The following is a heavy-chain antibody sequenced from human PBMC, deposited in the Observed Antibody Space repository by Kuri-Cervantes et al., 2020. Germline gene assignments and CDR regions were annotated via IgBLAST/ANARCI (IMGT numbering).Heavy chain of an antibody. CDR2: INPNSGDT. D-gene: IGHD3-10*01. CDR3: ARDILWFGELLTYYYGMDV. CDR1: GYTFTSYG. J-gene: IGHJ6*02. V-gene: IGHV1-2*02. Sequence: ASVKVSCKASGYTFTSYGISWVRQAPGQGLEWMGWINPNSGDTNYAQKFQGRVTMTRDTSISTAYMELSRLRSDDTAVYYCARDILWFGELLTYYYGMDVWGQGTTVTVSS.